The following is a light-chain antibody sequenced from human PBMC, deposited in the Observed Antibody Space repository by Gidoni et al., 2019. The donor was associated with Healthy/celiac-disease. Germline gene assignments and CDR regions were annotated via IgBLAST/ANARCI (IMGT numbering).Light chain of an antibody. CDR3: SSYAGSVTYV. Sequence: QSALTQPASVSGSPGQSITISCTGTSNDVGGYNLVSWYQQHPGKAPKLMIYEVNKRPSYISNRFSGSKSGNTASLTISGLQAEDEADYYCSSYAGSVTYVFGTGTKVTVL. CDR2: EVN. CDR1: SNDVGGYNL. J-gene: IGLJ1*01. V-gene: IGLV2-23*02.